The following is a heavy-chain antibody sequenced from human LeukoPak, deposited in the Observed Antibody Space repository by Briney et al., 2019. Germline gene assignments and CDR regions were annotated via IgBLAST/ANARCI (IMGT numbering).Heavy chain of an antibody. J-gene: IGHJ4*02. CDR2: ISDAARNQ. D-gene: IGHD3-9*01. Sequence: GRSLRLSCAASGFTFSNYAMHWVRQAPGKGLEWVATISDAARNQYYAASVKGRFSISRDNSKNTLFLQMNSLRPEDTAVYYCARSTGDFDHWGQGTLVNVSS. V-gene: IGHV3-30*04. CDR3: ARSTGDFDH. CDR1: GFTFSNYA.